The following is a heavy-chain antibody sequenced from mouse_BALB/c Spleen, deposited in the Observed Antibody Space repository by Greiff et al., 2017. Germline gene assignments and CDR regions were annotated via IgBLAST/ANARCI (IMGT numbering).Heavy chain of an antibody. V-gene: IGHV1S127*01. CDR2: IDPSDSAT. CDR1: GYSFTSYW. CDR3: AGTARATDAMDY. Sequence: QVQLQQSGPQLVRPGASVTISCKASGYSFTSYWMHWVKQRPGQGLEWIGMIDPSDSATRLNQKFKDKATLTVDKSSSTAYMQLSSPTSEDSAVYYCAGTARATDAMDYWGQGTSVTVSS. J-gene: IGHJ4*01. D-gene: IGHD3-1*01.